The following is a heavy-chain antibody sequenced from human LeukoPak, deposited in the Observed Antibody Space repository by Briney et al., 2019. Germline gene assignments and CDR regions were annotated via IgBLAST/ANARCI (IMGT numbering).Heavy chain of an antibody. CDR1: GFTFSSYG. J-gene: IGHJ4*02. CDR3: ARTTPNDYGDYGVDY. Sequence: GGSLRLSCAASGFTFSSYGMHWVRQAPGKGLEWVAVIWYDGSNKYYADSVKGRFTISRDNSKNTLYLQMSSLRPEDTAVYYCARTTPNDYGDYGVDYWGQGTLVTVSS. V-gene: IGHV3-33*01. D-gene: IGHD4-17*01. CDR2: IWYDGSNK.